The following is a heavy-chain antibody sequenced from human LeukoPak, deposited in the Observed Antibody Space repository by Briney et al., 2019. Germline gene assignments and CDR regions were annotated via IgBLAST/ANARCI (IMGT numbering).Heavy chain of an antibody. CDR1: GFTFSSYA. Sequence: RTGGSLRLSCAASGFTFSSYAMSWVRQAPGKGLEWVGRIKSKTDGGTTDYAAPVKGRFTISRDDSKNTLYLQMNSLKTEDTAVYYCTTPGDYDSSHRDYWGQGTLVTVSS. CDR2: IKSKTDGGTT. V-gene: IGHV3-15*01. J-gene: IGHJ4*02. CDR3: TTPGDYDSSHRDY. D-gene: IGHD3-22*01.